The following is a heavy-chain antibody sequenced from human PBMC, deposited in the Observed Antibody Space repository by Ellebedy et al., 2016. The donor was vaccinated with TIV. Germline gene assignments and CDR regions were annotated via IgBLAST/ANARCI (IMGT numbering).Heavy chain of an antibody. CDR1: GFTFSSYA. J-gene: IGHJ4*02. Sequence: GESLKISCAASGFTFSSYAMSWVRQAPGKGLEWVSAISGSGGSTYYADSVKGRFTISRDNSKNTLYLQMNSRRAEDTAVYYCAKELAVVTATYDYWGQGTLVTVSS. CDR2: ISGSGGST. CDR3: AKELAVVTATYDY. D-gene: IGHD2-21*02. V-gene: IGHV3-23*01.